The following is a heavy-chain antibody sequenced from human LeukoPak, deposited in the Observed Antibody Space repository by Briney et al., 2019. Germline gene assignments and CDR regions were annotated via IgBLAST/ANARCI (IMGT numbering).Heavy chain of an antibody. CDR1: GFTFSSYW. D-gene: IGHD3-10*01. CDR2: IKQDGREK. Sequence: GGSLRLSCAASGFTFSSYWMSWVRQAPGKGLEWVANIKQDGREKYYVDSVKGRFTISRDNAKNSLYLQMNSLRAEDTAVYYCAREAGGYGSGPDQKWTDVPYYYYYMDVWGKGTTVTVSS. J-gene: IGHJ6*03. CDR3: AREAGGYGSGPDQKWTDVPYYYYYMDV. V-gene: IGHV3-7*01.